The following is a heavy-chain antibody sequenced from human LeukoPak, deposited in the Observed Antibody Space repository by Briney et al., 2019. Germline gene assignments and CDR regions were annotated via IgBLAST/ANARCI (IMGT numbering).Heavy chain of an antibody. V-gene: IGHV3-7*01. CDR3: ARLGYYYGSGSPY. Sequence: PGGSLRLSCAASEFTLSSFCMSWVRQAPGKGLEWVASIKPDGSETYYVDSVRGRFTISRDNAKNSLYLQMKSLRAEDTAVYYCARLGYYYGSGSPYWGQGTLVTVSS. CDR1: EFTLSSFC. J-gene: IGHJ4*02. D-gene: IGHD3-10*01. CDR2: IKPDGSET.